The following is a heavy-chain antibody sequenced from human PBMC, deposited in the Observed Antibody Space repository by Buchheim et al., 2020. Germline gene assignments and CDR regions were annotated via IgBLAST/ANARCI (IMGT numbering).Heavy chain of an antibody. CDR1: GGSFSGYY. CDR2: INHSGST. V-gene: IGHV4-34*01. CDR3: ARGVGVVIIRWFDP. Sequence: QVQLQQWGAGLLKPSETLSLTCAVYGGSFSGYYWSWIRQPPGKGLEWIGEINHSGSTHYNPSLKSRVTISVDTSKNPFSLKLSSVTAADTAVYYCARGVGVVIIRWFDPWGQGTL. D-gene: IGHD3-3*01. J-gene: IGHJ5*02.